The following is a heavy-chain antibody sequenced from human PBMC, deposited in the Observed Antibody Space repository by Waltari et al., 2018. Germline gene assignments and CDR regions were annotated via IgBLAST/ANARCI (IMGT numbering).Heavy chain of an antibody. CDR3: ATTYYYDSSGYYGAFDI. V-gene: IGHV1-3*01. Sequence: QVQLVQSGAEVKKPGASVKVSCKASGYTFTSYAMHWVRQAPGQRLEWMGWINAGNGNTKYSQKFQGRVTITRDTSASTAYMELSSLRSEDTAVYYCATTYYYDSSGYYGAFDIWGQGTMVTVSS. J-gene: IGHJ3*02. D-gene: IGHD3-22*01. CDR2: INAGNGNT. CDR1: GYTFTSYA.